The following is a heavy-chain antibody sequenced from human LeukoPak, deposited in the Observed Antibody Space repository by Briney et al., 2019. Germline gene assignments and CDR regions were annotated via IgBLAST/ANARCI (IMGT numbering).Heavy chain of an antibody. CDR1: GYSISSGYY. D-gene: IGHD6-19*01. CDR2: IYHSRST. CDR3: ARLETSSGSLSYFDY. V-gene: IGHV4-38-2*02. Sequence: SETLSLTCTVSGYSISSGYYWAWIRQPPGKGLEWIGYIYHSRSTNYNPSLKSRVTISVDTSKNQFSLKLSSVTAADTAVYYCARLETSSGSLSYFDYWGQGTPVTVSS. J-gene: IGHJ4*02.